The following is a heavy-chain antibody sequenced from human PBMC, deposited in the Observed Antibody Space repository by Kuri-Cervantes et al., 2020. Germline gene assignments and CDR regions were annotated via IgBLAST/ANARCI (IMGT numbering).Heavy chain of an antibody. D-gene: IGHD3-3*01. J-gene: IGHJ4*02. V-gene: IGHV4-59*08. CDR3: ARGSDYDFWSGYYNGYYFDY. CDR1: GGSISSYY. Sequence: GSLRLSCTVSGGSISSYYWSWIRQPPGKGLEWIGYIYYSGSTNYNPSLKSRVTISVDTSKNQFSLKLSSVTAADTAVYYCARGSDYDFWSGYYNGYYFDYWGQGTLVTVSS. CDR2: IYYSGST.